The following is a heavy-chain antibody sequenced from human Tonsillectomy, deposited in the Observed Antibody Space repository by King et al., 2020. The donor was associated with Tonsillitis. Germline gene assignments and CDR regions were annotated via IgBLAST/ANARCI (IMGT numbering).Heavy chain of an antibody. CDR1: GYTFTDYY. D-gene: IGHD4-17*01. V-gene: IGHV1-2*02. CDR2: INPNSGDT. Sequence: VQLVESGAEVKKPGASVNVSCKASGYTFTDYYIHWVRQAPGHGLEWMGWINPNSGDTNYAQKFQGRVTMTWDTSISTAYMELSRLRSDDTAVYFCARGSREYGDYVFDYWGQGTLVTVSS. CDR3: ARGSREYGDYVFDY. J-gene: IGHJ4*02.